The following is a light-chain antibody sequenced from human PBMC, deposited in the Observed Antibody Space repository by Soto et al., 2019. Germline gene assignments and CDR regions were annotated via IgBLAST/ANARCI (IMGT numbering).Light chain of an antibody. CDR2: AAS. V-gene: IGKV1-27*01. CDR3: QKYNNDPQLT. Sequence: DIQMTQSPSSLSASVGDRVTITCRASQGISNYLAWYQQKPGKVPKLLIYAASTLQSGAPSRFSGSGSGTDFTLTISSLQPEDVANYYCQKYNNDPQLTFGGGTKVDIK. CDR1: QGISNY. J-gene: IGKJ4*01.